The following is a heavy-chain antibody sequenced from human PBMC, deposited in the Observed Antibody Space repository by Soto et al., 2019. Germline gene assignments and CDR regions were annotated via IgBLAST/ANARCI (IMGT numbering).Heavy chain of an antibody. Sequence: PGESLKISCKGSGYSFTNYWIGWLRQMPGKGLEWMAIIYPHDSDLKYGPSFQGRVTISADKSISTAYLQWSSLQASDTATYYCARLPPYDSGTLLMDVWGQGTTVTVSS. V-gene: IGHV5-51*01. D-gene: IGHD6-19*01. CDR1: GYSFTNYW. CDR2: IYPHDSDL. CDR3: ARLPPYDSGTLLMDV. J-gene: IGHJ6*02.